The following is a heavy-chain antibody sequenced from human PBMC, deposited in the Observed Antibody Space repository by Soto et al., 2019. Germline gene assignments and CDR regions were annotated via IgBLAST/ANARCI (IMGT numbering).Heavy chain of an antibody. D-gene: IGHD2-15*01. Sequence: SETLSLTCAVYGGSFSGYYWSWIRQPPGKGLEWIGEINHSGSTNYNPSLKSRVTISVDTSKNQFCLKLSSVTAADTAVYYCARRKVDYCSGGSCYSVYMDVWGKGTTVTVSS. J-gene: IGHJ6*03. CDR2: INHSGST. V-gene: IGHV4-34*01. CDR1: GGSFSGYY. CDR3: ARRKVDYCSGGSCYSVYMDV.